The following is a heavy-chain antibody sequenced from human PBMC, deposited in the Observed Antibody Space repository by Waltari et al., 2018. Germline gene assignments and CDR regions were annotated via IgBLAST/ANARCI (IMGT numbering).Heavy chain of an antibody. Sequence: QLTLKEPGPVLVKPTETLTLTCTVSGFSLSNARIGVRWIRQPPGNALDRPANIFSNDEKAYSTSLKSRLTISKDTSKSQVVLTMTNMDPVDTATYYCARTQGYYDSSGLTDAFDIWGQGTMVTVSS. V-gene: IGHV2-26*01. CDR1: GFSLSNARIG. CDR2: IFSNDEK. D-gene: IGHD3-22*01. CDR3: ARTQGYYDSSGLTDAFDI. J-gene: IGHJ3*02.